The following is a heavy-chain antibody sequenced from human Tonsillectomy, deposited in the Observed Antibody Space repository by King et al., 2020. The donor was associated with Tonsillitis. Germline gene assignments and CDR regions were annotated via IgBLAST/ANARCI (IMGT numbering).Heavy chain of an antibody. V-gene: IGHV4-39*01. D-gene: IGHD1-26*01. CDR1: GGSISSSDQY. CDR3: ARYVSGTFDY. J-gene: IGHJ4*02. CDR2: MYNSWTI. Sequence: LQLQESGPGVVKPSETLSLTCTLSGGSISSSDQYWAWIRIRQPPGKGLEGIGYMYNSWTIFYNPSLKSRITISGSTSENRFSLKLSSVTAADTAVYFCARYVSGTFDYWGQGALVTVSS.